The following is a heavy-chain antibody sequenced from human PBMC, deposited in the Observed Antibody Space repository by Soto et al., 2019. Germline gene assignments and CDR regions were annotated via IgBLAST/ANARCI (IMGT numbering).Heavy chain of an antibody. Sequence: ASVKVSCKASGYTFTSYGISWVRQAPGQGLEWMGWISAYNGNTNYAQKLQGRVTMTTDTSTSTAYMDLRSLRSDDTAVYYCARVEGYGAGSYYNFNGFDPWGQGTLVTVSS. J-gene: IGHJ5*02. D-gene: IGHD3-10*01. CDR2: ISAYNGNT. CDR1: GYTFTSYG. CDR3: ARVEGYGAGSYYNFNGFDP. V-gene: IGHV1-18*01.